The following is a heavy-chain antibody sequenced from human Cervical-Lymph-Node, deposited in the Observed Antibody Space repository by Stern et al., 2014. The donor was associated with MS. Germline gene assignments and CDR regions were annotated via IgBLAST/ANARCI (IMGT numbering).Heavy chain of an antibody. CDR2: IYPGDSGT. J-gene: IGHJ3*02. V-gene: IGHV5-51*01. CDR3: ARHLPYHYHNSGFTDDAFDI. D-gene: IGHD3-22*01. CDR1: GYGFSFYW. Sequence: VQLVQSGAEVKQPGESLKISCQASGYGFSFYWIAWVRQVPGKGLEWVGIIYPGDSGTKYIPSFQSQVTMSADKSITTAYLQWSSLKASDTAMYYCARHLPYHYHNSGFTDDAFDIWGQGTMVTVSS.